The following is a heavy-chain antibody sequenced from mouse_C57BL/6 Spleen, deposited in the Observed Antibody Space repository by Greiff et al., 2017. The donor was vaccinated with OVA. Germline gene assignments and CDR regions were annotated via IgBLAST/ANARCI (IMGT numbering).Heavy chain of an antibody. Sequence: EVQLQQSGPELVKPGASVKISCKASGYSFTGYYMNWVKQSPEKSLEWIGEINPSTGGTTYNQKFKAKATLTVDKSSSTAYMQLKSLTSEDSAVYYCARGAYGNPYFDYWGQGTTLTVSS. CDR2: INPSTGGT. J-gene: IGHJ2*01. V-gene: IGHV1-42*01. CDR3: ARGAYGNPYFDY. CDR1: GYSFTGYY. D-gene: IGHD2-10*02.